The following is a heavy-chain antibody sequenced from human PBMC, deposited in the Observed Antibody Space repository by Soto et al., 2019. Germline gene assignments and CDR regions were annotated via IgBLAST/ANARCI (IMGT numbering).Heavy chain of an antibody. V-gene: IGHV3-15*01. D-gene: IGHD6-6*01. CDR1: GFTFSNAG. Sequence: EVQLVESGGGLVKPGGSLRLSCAASGFTFSNAGMGWVRQAPGEGLEYIGRIKSKADGGTTDCAAPVKGRFTISRDDSNDTLYLQMNSLKTEDTAVYFCTTDRGIGPRPLFDFWGQGTLVTVSS. J-gene: IGHJ4*02. CDR3: TTDRGIGPRPLFDF. CDR2: IKSKADGGTT.